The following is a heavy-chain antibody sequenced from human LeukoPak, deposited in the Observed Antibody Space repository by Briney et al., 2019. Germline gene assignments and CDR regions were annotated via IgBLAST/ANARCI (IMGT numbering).Heavy chain of an antibody. D-gene: IGHD2-2*02. Sequence: ASVKVSCKASGYTFTEYYIHWVRQAPGQGLEWMGWISAYNGNTKYAQNLQGRVTMTTDISTSTAYMELRSLRSDDTAVYYCARPGADCGSAGCYTYPYYGLDVWGQGTTVTVSS. J-gene: IGHJ6*02. CDR2: ISAYNGNT. CDR1: GYTFTEYY. CDR3: ARPGADCGSAGCYTYPYYGLDV. V-gene: IGHV1-18*04.